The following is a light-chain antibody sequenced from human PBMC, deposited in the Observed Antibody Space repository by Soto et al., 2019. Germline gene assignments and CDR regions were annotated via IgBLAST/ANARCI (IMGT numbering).Light chain of an antibody. J-gene: IGLJ2*01. CDR3: AAWDGSLNGWV. V-gene: IGLV1-44*01. CDR2: SND. CDR1: SSNIGSNT. Sequence: QSVLTQAPSASGTPGQRVTISCSGSSSNIGSNTVSWYQQVPGTAPKLLIYSNDQRPSGVPERFSGSKSGTSASLAIGGLQSEDEADYYCAAWDGSLNGWVFGGGTKLTVL.